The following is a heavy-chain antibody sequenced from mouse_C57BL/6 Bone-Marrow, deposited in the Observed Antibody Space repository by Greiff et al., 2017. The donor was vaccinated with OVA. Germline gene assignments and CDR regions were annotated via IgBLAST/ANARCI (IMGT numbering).Heavy chain of an antibody. CDR3: ARWYYGSSYSFDY. CDR1: GYTFTSYW. V-gene: IGHV1-59*01. J-gene: IGHJ2*01. Sequence: QVQLKQPGAELVRPGTSVKLSCKASGYTFTSYWMHWVKQRPGQGLEWIGVIDPSDSYTNYNQKFKGKATLTVDTSSSTAYMQLSSLTSEDSAVYYCARWYYGSSYSFDYWGKGTTLTVSS. CDR2: IDPSDSYT. D-gene: IGHD1-1*01.